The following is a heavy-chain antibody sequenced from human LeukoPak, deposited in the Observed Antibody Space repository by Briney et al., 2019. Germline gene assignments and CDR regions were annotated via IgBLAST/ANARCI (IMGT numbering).Heavy chain of an antibody. CDR1: GGSISSGSYY. D-gene: IGHD6-13*01. Sequence: PSETLSLTCTVSGGSISSGSYYWSWIRQPAGKGLEWIGRIYTSGSTNYNPSLKSRVTISVDTSKNQFSLKLSSVTAADTAVYYCASTPTIAAAGPNWFDPWGQGTLVTVSS. CDR3: ASTPTIAAAGPNWFDP. J-gene: IGHJ5*02. V-gene: IGHV4-61*02. CDR2: IYTSGST.